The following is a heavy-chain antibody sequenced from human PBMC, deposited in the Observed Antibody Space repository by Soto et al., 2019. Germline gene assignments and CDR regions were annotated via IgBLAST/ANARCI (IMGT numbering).Heavy chain of an antibody. CDR1: GFTFSSYG. Sequence: GGSLRLSCAASGFTFSSYGMHWVRQAPGKGLEWVAVIWYDGSNKYYADSVKGRFTISRDNSKNTLYLQMNSLRAEDTAVYYCARDNYPYYYDSSGSQRRGMDVWGQGTTVTVSS. CDR2: IWYDGSNK. CDR3: ARDNYPYYYDSSGSQRRGMDV. J-gene: IGHJ6*02. V-gene: IGHV3-33*01. D-gene: IGHD3-22*01.